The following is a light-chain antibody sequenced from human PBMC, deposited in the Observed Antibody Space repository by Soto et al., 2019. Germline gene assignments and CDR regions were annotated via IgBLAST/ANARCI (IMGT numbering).Light chain of an antibody. V-gene: IGLV1-40*01. J-gene: IGLJ1*01. CDR3: QSYDSSPSAFV. CDR2: ANS. Sequence: QSVLTQPPSVSGAPGQRVTISCTGNSSNIGAGYNVHWYQHLPGTAPKLLISANSNRPSGVPDRFSGSKSGTSASLAITGLQAEDEADYYCQSYDSSPSAFVFGTGTKLTVL. CDR1: SSNIGAGYN.